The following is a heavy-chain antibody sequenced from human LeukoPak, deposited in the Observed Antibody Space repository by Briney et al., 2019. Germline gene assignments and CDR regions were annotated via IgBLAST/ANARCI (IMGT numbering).Heavy chain of an antibody. CDR2: IYYSGST. D-gene: IGHD5-12*01. J-gene: IGHJ6*02. CDR1: GGSISNYY. CDR3: ARATITSNFYFHYGLDV. V-gene: IGHV4-59*01. Sequence: SETLSLTCTVSGGSISNYYWSWIRQPPGKGLEWIGYIYYSGSTNYSPSLKSRVSISVDTSKNQFSLKLSSVTAADTAVYFCARATITSNFYFHYGLDVWGQGTTVTVSS.